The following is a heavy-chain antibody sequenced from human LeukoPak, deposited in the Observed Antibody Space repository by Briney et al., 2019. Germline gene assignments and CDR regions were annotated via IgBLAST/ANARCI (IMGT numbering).Heavy chain of an antibody. Sequence: GGSLRLSCAASGFTFSSYAMSWVRQAPGKGLEWVASINHNGNVNYYVDSVKGRFTVSRDNAKNSLYLQMSNLRAEDTAVYFCARGGGLDVWGQGATVTVSS. V-gene: IGHV3-7*03. D-gene: IGHD3-16*01. CDR2: INHNGNVN. CDR3: ARGGGLDV. CDR1: GFTFSSYA. J-gene: IGHJ6*02.